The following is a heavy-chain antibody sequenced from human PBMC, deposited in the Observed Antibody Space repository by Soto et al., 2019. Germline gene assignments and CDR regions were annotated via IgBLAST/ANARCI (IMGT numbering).Heavy chain of an antibody. CDR3: VRYTAISSYYYNY. Sequence: GESLKISCQGSGYSFTSYWIGWVRQMPGKGLEWMGIIYPGDSDTRYSPSFQGQVTISADKSISTAYLQWSSLKASDTAMYYCVRYTAISSYYYNYWGPGTLVTV. CDR1: GYSFTSYW. J-gene: IGHJ4*02. V-gene: IGHV5-51*01. D-gene: IGHD3-22*01. CDR2: IYPGDSDT.